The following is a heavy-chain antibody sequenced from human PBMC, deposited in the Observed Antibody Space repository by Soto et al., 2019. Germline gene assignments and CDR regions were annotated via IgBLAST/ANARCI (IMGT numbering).Heavy chain of an antibody. V-gene: IGHV1-69*13. Sequence: GASVQVSCKASGGTFNNYPITGVRQAPGEGLEWMGGSIPIFGTANYAQKFQGRVTISVDESTSTAYMELSSLRSEDTAVYYCARGRGYSGDDHYYYFDMDVWGQGTTVIVSS. J-gene: IGHJ6*02. CDR1: GGTFNNYP. CDR3: ARGRGYSGDDHYYYFDMDV. CDR2: SIPIFGTA. D-gene: IGHD5-12*01.